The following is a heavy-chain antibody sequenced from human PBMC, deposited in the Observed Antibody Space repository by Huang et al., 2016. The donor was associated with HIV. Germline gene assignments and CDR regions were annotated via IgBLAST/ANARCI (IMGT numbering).Heavy chain of an antibody. CDR3: ARQGGDCTSISCYLSWFDP. CDR1: GGSVSSRNYY. V-gene: IGHV4-39*01. D-gene: IGHD2-2*01. CDR2: IHHSVNA. J-gene: IGHJ5*02. Sequence: QLQLQESGPGLVKPSQNLSLTCTVFGGSVSSRNYYWAWIHQTPGKGLEWIGSIHHSVNAYYNRSLKRRGYMIVDKSKNQFSLEVTSATAADSAIYYCARQGGDCTSISCYLSWFDPWGQGTLVTVSS.